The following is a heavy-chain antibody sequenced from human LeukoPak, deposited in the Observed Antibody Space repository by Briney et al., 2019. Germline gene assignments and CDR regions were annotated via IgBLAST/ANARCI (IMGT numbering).Heavy chain of an antibody. D-gene: IGHD1-26*01. V-gene: IGHV3-21*06. CDR2: ITSSSSYI. CDR1: GFTFSRYN. CDR3: ARDPYSGSYGPYYYYYMDV. Sequence: GGYLRLSCAASGFTFSRYNMKWVRQAPGKGREWVSYITSSSSYIYYADSVKGRFTISRDNAKNSLDLQMHSLKVEDTAVYYCARDPYSGSYGPYYYYYMDVWGEGTTVTISS. J-gene: IGHJ6*03.